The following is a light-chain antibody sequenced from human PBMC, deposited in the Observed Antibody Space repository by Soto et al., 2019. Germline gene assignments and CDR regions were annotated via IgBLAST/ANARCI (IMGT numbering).Light chain of an antibody. J-gene: IGLJ2*01. CDR3: SSYTSTNTPVV. V-gene: IGLV2-14*01. Sequence: QSALTQPASVSGSPGQTITISCTGTSSYVGGYNYVSWYQHNPGKAPKLLTYEVSNRPSGVSDRFSGSKSDNMASLTISGLQAEDEADYYCSSYTSTNTPVVFGGGTKVTVL. CDR2: EVS. CDR1: SSYVGGYNY.